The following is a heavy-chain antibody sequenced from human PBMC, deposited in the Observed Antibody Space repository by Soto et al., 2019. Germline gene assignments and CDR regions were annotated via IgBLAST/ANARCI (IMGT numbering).Heavy chain of an antibody. D-gene: IGHD3-10*01. V-gene: IGHV3-7*01. CDR3: ARDLNPFVHYGSGSYYYDAFDI. CDR2: IKEDGSEK. J-gene: IGHJ3*02. CDR1: GFTLSSYW. Sequence: EVQLVESGGGLVQPGGSLRLSCAASGFTLSSYWMSWVRQAPGKGLEWVANIKEDGSEKFYVDSVKGRFTLSRANAKNSLNLQRNSLRGEDTAVYYCARDLNPFVHYGSGSYYYDAFDIWGQGTMVTVSS.